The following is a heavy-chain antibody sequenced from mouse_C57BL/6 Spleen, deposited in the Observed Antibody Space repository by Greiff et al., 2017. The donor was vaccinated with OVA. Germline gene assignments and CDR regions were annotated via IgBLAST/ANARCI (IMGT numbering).Heavy chain of an antibody. CDR2: ISNGSSTI. CDR1: GFTFSDYG. D-gene: IGHD1-1*01. J-gene: IGHJ1*03. Sequence: VQLKESGGGLVKPGGSLKLSCAASGFTFSDYGMHWVRQAPEKGLEWVAYISNGSSTIYYADTVKGRFTISRDNAKNTLFLQMTSLRSEDTAMYYCATYYYGSSYGYFDVWGTGTTVTVSS. CDR3: ATYYYGSSYGYFDV. V-gene: IGHV5-17*01.